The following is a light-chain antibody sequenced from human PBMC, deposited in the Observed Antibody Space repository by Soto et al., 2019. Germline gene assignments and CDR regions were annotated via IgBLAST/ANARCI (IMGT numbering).Light chain of an antibody. CDR1: QSSSTW. CDR2: DAS. J-gene: IGKJ1*01. CDR3: QQYKSWWT. Sequence: DIQMTQSPSTLSASVGDRVTITCRASQSSSTWLAWYQQKPGKAPKLLIYDASSLDGGVPSRFSGSGSGTDFTLTTSSLQPDDFATYYCQQYKSWWTLGQGTKVDIK. V-gene: IGKV1-5*01.